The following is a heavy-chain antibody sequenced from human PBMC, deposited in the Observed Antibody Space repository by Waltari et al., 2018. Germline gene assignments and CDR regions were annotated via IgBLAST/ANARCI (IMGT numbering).Heavy chain of an antibody. CDR2: LIPIFGTP. V-gene: IGHV1-69*12. J-gene: IGHJ5*01. CDR3: SRRQIGGPLDP. D-gene: IGHD1-1*01. CDR1: GGTFGRFA. Sequence: QVHLVQSGAEVKKPGSSVKVSCKASGGTFGRFAIAWVRQAPGQGLEWMGGLIPIFGTPNYAQEFQGRLTITADESANTVYMELGSLRPDDTAVYFCSRRQIGGPLDPWGQGTLVTVSS.